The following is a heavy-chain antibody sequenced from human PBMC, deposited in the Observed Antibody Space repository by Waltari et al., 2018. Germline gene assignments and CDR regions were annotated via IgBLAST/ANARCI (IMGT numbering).Heavy chain of an antibody. J-gene: IGHJ4*02. CDR2: IDPNTGVT. V-gene: IGHV1-2*06. Sequence: QVQLVQSGAEVKKPGASVKVSCKASGYNFIAYYIHWVRQAPGQGLEWMGRIDPNTGVTNHAQKFQGRVTMTRDTSISTVYMELSSLRSDDTAMYYCARVRGSYLVYFDDWGQGTPVSVSS. D-gene: IGHD1-26*01. CDR3: ARVRGSYLVYFDD. CDR1: GYNFIAYY.